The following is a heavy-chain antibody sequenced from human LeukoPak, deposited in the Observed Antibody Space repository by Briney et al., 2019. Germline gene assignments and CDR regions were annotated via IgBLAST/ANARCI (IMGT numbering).Heavy chain of an antibody. D-gene: IGHD6-19*01. CDR2: IIPIFGST. CDR3: ARREYTSGWFSRSPEAFDI. J-gene: IGHJ3*02. Sequence: SVKVSCKASGGTFSSNAISWVRQAHGQGLEWMGKIIPIFGSTNYAQKLQGRVTITADETTSTVYMELSSLRSDDTAVYYCARREYTSGWFSRSPEAFDIWGLGTMVTVSS. V-gene: IGHV1-69*13. CDR1: GGTFSSNA.